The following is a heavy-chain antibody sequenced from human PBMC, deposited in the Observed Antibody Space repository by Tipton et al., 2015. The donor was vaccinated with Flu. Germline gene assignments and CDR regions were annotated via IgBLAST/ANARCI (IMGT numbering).Heavy chain of an antibody. Sequence: SLRLSCSASGCTFDDYAMHWVRQAPGKGLEWVSGISWASGDIRYADSVKGRFTISRDNAKNSLYLQMNSLGDEDTALYHCAKIRGGPNCYYEDWGQGTLGTVP. V-gene: IGHV3-9*01. CDR2: ISWASGDI. CDR1: GCTFDDYA. J-gene: IGHJ4*02. D-gene: IGHD2-21*01. CDR3: AKIRGGPNCYYED.